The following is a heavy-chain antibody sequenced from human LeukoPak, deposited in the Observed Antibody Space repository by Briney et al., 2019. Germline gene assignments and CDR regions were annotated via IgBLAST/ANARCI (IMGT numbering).Heavy chain of an antibody. V-gene: IGHV3-66*01. CDR3: ARGGPAAGRFDY. Sequence: GGSLRLSCAASGFTFSSNGMSWVRQAPGKGLEWVSVIYSGGSTYYADSVKGRFTISRDNSKNTLYLQMNSLRAEDTAVYFCARGGPAAGRFDYWGQGTLVTVSS. CDR1: GFTFSSNG. J-gene: IGHJ4*02. D-gene: IGHD6-13*01. CDR2: IYSGGST.